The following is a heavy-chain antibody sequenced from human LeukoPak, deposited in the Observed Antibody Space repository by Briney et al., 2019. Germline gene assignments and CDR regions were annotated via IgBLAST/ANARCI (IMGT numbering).Heavy chain of an antibody. J-gene: IGHJ4*02. CDR2: IYHSGST. V-gene: IGHV4-38-2*01. CDR3: ARLHTMIAHFDY. CDR1: GYSISSGYY. Sequence: SETLSLTCAVSGYSISSGYYWGWIRQPPGKGLEWIGNIYHSGSTYYNPSLKSRVTISVDTSKNQFSLKLSSVTAADTAVYYCARLHTMIAHFDYWGQGTLVTVSS. D-gene: IGHD3-22*01.